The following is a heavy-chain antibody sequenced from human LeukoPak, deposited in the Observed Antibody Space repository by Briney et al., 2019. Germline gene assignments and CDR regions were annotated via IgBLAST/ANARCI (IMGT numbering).Heavy chain of an antibody. CDR1: GFTVSSNY. CDR3: AGSIAAAGDY. CDR2: IHSGGST. D-gene: IGHD6-13*01. V-gene: IGHV3-53*01. Sequence: GGSLRLSCVASGFTVSSNYMSGVRQAPGKGLEWVSVIHSGGSTYYADSVKGRFTISRDNSKNTLYLQMNSLRAEDTAVYYCAGSIAAAGDYWGQGTLVSVSS. J-gene: IGHJ4*02.